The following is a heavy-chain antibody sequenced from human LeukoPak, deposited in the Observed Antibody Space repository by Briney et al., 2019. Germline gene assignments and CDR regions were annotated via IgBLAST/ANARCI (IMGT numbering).Heavy chain of an antibody. D-gene: IGHD4-17*01. V-gene: IGHV3-74*01. Sequence: GGSLRLSCAASGFTFSSYWMHWVRQAPGKGLVWVSRLNSDGSSTNYADSGKGRFTISRDNAKNTLYLQMNSLRAEDTAVYYCARVDYGDYGANSWGQGTLVTVSS. CDR2: LNSDGSST. J-gene: IGHJ4*02. CDR3: ARVDYGDYGANS. CDR1: GFTFSSYW.